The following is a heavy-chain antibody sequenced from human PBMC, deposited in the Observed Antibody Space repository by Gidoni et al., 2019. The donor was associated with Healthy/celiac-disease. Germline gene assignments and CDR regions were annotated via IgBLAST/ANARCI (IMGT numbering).Heavy chain of an antibody. CDR2: ISAYNGNT. J-gene: IGHJ6*02. CDR3: ARDVYDFWSGYYDAHYYGMDV. Sequence: QVQLVQSGAEVKKPGASVKVSCKASGYTFTSYGISWGRQAPGQGLEWMGWISAYNGNTNYAQKLQGRVTMTTDTSTSTAYMELRSLRSDDTAVYYCARDVYDFWSGYYDAHYYGMDVWGQGTTVTVSS. D-gene: IGHD3-3*01. V-gene: IGHV1-18*04. CDR1: GYTFTSYG.